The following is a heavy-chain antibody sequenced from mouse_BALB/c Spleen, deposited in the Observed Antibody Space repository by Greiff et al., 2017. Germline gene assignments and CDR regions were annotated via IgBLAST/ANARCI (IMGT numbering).Heavy chain of an antibody. CDR2: IWGGGST. Sequence: QVQLKESGPGLVAPSQSLSITCTVSGFSLSRYSVHWVRQPPGKGLEWLGMIWGGGSTDYNSALKSRLSISKDNSKSQVFLKMNSLQTDDTAMYYCARTGNYYGSSPYYAMDYWGQGTSVTVSS. CDR1: GFSLSRYS. J-gene: IGHJ4*01. V-gene: IGHV2-6-4*01. CDR3: ARTGNYYGSSPYYAMDY. D-gene: IGHD1-1*01.